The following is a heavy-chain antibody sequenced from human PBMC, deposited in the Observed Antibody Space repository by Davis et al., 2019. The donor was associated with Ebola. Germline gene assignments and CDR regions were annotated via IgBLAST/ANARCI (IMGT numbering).Heavy chain of an antibody. CDR2: ISSSGSNI. Sequence: GESLKISCAASGFTFSSYEMNWVRQAPGKGLEWVSYISSSGSNIYYADSVKVRFTISRDNAKNSVYLQMNSLKTEDTAVYYCITEPSHTRGRFLDSTTFNIWGQGTMVTVSS. J-gene: IGHJ3*02. CDR3: ITEPSHTRGRFLDSTTFNI. CDR1: GFTFSSYE. D-gene: IGHD3-3*01. V-gene: IGHV3-48*03.